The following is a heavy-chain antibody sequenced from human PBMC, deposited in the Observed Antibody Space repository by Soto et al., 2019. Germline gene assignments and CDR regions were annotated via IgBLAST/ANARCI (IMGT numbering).Heavy chain of an antibody. Sequence: QVQLQESGPGLVKPSQTLSLTCTVSGGSISSGGYYWSWIRQHPGKGLEWIGYIYYSGSTYYNPSLKGGVTLSEEPSKNQFSLKLSSVTAADTAVYYCARDRYYGSGSRGGEIDYWGQGTLVTVSS. CDR3: ARDRYYGSGSRGGEIDY. CDR2: IYYSGST. V-gene: IGHV4-31*03. CDR1: GGSISSGGYY. J-gene: IGHJ4*02. D-gene: IGHD3-10*01.